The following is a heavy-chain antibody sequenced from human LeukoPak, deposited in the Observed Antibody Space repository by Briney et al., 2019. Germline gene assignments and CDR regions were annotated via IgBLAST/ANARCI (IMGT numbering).Heavy chain of an antibody. J-gene: IGHJ6*02. D-gene: IGHD6-6*01. CDR2: IIPIFGTA. Sequence: VASVKVSCKASGGTFSSYAISWVRQAPGQGLEWMGGIIPIFGTANYAQKFQGRVTITADESTSTAYMELSSLRSEDTAVYYCARVRAARANYYYGMDVWGQGTTVTVSS. CDR3: ARVRAARANYYYGMDV. CDR1: GGTFSSYA. V-gene: IGHV1-69*13.